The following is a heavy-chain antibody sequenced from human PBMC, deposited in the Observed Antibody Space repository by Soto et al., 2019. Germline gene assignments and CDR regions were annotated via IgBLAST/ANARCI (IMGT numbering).Heavy chain of an antibody. Sequence: EVQLVESGGSVVRPGGSLRLSFTASGFTFDDYGMIWVRQPPGKGLEWVSGINRSGGNRGYADPVKGRFTISRDNAKKSLYLQMDSLRAEDTAFYYCARGANTYFDIWGQGTMVTVSS. J-gene: IGHJ3*02. CDR3: ARGANTYFDI. CDR2: INRSGGNR. V-gene: IGHV3-20*03. CDR1: GFTFDDYG. D-gene: IGHD2-15*01.